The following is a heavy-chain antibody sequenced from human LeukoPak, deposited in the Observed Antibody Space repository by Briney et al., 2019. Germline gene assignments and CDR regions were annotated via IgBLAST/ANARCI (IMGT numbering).Heavy chain of an antibody. D-gene: IGHD4-23*01. CDR2: IYPGDSDT. CDR3: AKQHDYGGNSFDY. Sequence: GESLKISCKGSGYIFTSYWIGWVRQMPGKGLEWMGIIYPGDSDTRYSPSFQGQVTISADKSISTAYLQWSSLKASDTAMYYCAKQHDYGGNSFDYWGQGTLVTVSS. J-gene: IGHJ4*02. V-gene: IGHV5-51*01. CDR1: GYIFTSYW.